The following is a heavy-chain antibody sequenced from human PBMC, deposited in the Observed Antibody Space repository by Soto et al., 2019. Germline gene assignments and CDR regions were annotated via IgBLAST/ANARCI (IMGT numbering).Heavy chain of an antibody. Sequence: GGSLRLSCAASGFTFDDYAMHWVRQAPGKGLEWVSGISWNSGSIGYADSVKGRFTISRDNAKNSLYLQMNSLRAEDTALYYCAKGWSYYYYGMDVWGQGTKVTVAS. J-gene: IGHJ6*02. CDR2: ISWNSGSI. CDR1: GFTFDDYA. CDR3: AKGWSYYYYGMDV. D-gene: IGHD2-8*01. V-gene: IGHV3-9*01.